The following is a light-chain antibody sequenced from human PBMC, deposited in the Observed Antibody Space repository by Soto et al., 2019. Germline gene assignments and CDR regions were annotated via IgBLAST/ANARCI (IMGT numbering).Light chain of an antibody. Sequence: EIVMTQSPATLSVSPGERATLSCRSSQSVGSNLAWYQHKPGQAHRLLIYDASTRATGIPARFSGSGSGTEFTLTISSLQSEDFAVYYCHQYGSSSWTFGQGTKVEIK. J-gene: IGKJ1*01. CDR3: HQYGSSSWT. CDR2: DAS. V-gene: IGKV3-15*01. CDR1: QSVGSN.